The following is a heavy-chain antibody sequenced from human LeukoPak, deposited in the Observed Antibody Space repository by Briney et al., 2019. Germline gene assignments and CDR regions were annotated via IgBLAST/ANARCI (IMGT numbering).Heavy chain of an antibody. CDR2: ISSSGSTI. CDR3: ARDRGPYCSSTSCYANYLDY. J-gene: IGHJ4*02. D-gene: IGHD2-2*01. CDR1: GFTFRSYA. Sequence: GGSLRLSCAASGFTFRSYAMSWVRQAPGKGLEWVSYISSSGSTIYYADSVKGRFTISRDNAKNSLYLQMNSLRAEDTAVYYCARDRGPYCSSTSCYANYLDYWGQGTLVTVSS. V-gene: IGHV3-48*03.